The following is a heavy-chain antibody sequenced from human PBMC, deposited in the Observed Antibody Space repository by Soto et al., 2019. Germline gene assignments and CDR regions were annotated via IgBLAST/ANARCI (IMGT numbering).Heavy chain of an antibody. CDR1: GFTFSSYA. CDR3: AKGGRPYHYYYYMDV. Sequence: QPGGSLRLSCAASGFTFSSYAMSWVRQAPGKGLEWVSAISGSGGSTYYADSVKGRFTTSRDNSKNTLYLQMNSLRAEDTAVYYCAKGGRPYHYYYYMDVWGKGTTVTVSS. J-gene: IGHJ6*03. CDR2: ISGSGGST. D-gene: IGHD3-10*01. V-gene: IGHV3-23*01.